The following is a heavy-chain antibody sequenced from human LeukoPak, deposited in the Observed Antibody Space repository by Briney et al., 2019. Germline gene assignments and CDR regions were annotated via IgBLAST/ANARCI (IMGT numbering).Heavy chain of an antibody. Sequence: SETLSLTCTVSGGSISSSSYYWGWIRQPPGKGLEWIGSIYYSGSTYYNPSLKSRVTISVDTSKNQFSLKLSSETAADTAVYYCARNRRELLWFGEADYWGQGTLVTVSS. CDR1: GGSISSSSYY. J-gene: IGHJ4*02. CDR2: IYYSGST. CDR3: ARNRRELLWFGEADY. D-gene: IGHD3-10*01. V-gene: IGHV4-39*07.